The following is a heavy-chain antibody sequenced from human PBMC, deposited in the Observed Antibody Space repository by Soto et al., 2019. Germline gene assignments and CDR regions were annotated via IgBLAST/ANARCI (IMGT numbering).Heavy chain of an antibody. CDR1: GRTFSINADF. J-gene: IGHJ4*02. CDR2: IDNGGKR. Sequence: SETLSLTCTVSGRTFSINADFWYLAWIRQPPGKGLEWIGSIDNGGKRYYNPPLKSRVIRSADTSKNQFSLSLTSVTAADTAVYYCVTRSLLVSPTWGQGILVTSPQ. V-gene: IGHV4-39*01. CDR3: VTRSLLVSPT. D-gene: IGHD1-26*01.